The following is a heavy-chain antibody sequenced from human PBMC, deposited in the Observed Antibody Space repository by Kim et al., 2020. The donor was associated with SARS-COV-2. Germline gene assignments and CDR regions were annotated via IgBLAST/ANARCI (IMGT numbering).Heavy chain of an antibody. D-gene: IGHD3-10*01. V-gene: IGHV1-69*06. CDR1: GGTFSSYA. CDR3: AENYGSGSYLNWFDP. CDR2: IIPIFGTA. Sequence: SVKVSCKASGGTFSSYAISWVRQAPGQGLEWMGGIIPIFGTANYAQKFQGRVTITADKSTSTAYMELSSLRSEDTAVYYCAENYGSGSYLNWFDPWGQGTLVTVSS. J-gene: IGHJ5*02.